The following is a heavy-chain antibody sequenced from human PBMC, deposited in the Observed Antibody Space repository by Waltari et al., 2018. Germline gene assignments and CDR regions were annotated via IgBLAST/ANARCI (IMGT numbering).Heavy chain of an antibody. Sequence: EVQLVESGGGLVQPGGSLRLSCAASGFTFSSYEMNWVRQAPGKGWEWVSYISSSGSTIYYADSVKGRFTISRDNAKNSLYLQMNSLRAEDTAVYYCASLTLGITMRARDYWGQGTLVTVSS. CDR1: GFTFSSYE. V-gene: IGHV3-48*03. D-gene: IGHD3-22*01. J-gene: IGHJ4*02. CDR2: ISSSGSTI. CDR3: ASLTLGITMRARDY.